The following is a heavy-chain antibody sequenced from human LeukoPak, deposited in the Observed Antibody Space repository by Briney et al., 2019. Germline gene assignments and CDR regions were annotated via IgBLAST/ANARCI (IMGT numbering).Heavy chain of an antibody. J-gene: IGHJ4*02. Sequence: ASVKVSCKASGYTFTGYYMHWVRQAPGQGLEWMGWINPNSGGTNYAQKFQGRATMTRDTSISTAYMELSRLRSDDTAVYYCATLGYCSGGSFYYWGQGTLVTVSS. CDR1: GYTFTGYY. V-gene: IGHV1-2*02. CDR3: ATLGYCSGGSFYY. D-gene: IGHD2-15*01. CDR2: INPNSGGT.